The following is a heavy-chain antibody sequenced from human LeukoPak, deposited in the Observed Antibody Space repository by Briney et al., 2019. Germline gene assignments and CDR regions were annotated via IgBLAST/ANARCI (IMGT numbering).Heavy chain of an antibody. J-gene: IGHJ3*02. CDR3: ARRLPGADAFDI. V-gene: IGHV5-51*01. CDR1: EYSFTTYW. CDR2: IYPGDSDT. D-gene: IGHD2-15*01. Sequence: GESLKISCKGSEYSFTTYWIAWVRQMHGKGLESMGIIYPGDSDTKNRSSFEGQVTMSADKSISTAYLQWTSLKASDTAMYYCARRLPGADAFDIWGQGTMVTVAS.